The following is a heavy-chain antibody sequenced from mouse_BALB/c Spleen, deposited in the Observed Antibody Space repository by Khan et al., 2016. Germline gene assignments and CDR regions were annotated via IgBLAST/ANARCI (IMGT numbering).Heavy chain of an antibody. CDR2: ISYSGST. CDR3: ARWYDYSYDYAMDY. V-gene: IGHV3-2*02. D-gene: IGHD2-4*01. J-gene: IGHJ4*01. Sequence: EVQLQESGPGLVKPSQSLSLTCTVTGSSITSDYAWNWIRQFPGNKLEWMGYISYSGSTSFNPSLNSRLSITRDTSTNQFFLQLNSVTTEDTATYYCARWYDYSYDYAMDYGGQGTSVTVSS. CDR1: GSSITSDYA.